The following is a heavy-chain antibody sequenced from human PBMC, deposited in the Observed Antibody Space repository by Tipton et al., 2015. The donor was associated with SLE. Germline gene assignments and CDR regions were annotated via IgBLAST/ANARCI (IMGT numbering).Heavy chain of an antibody. CDR2: IYYSGST. CDR1: GGSISSYY. CDR3: ARGGTAMAYWSFDL. D-gene: IGHD5-18*01. Sequence: TLSLTCTVSGGSISSYYWSWIRQPPGKGLEWIGYIYYSGSTNYNPSLKSRVTISVDTSKNQFSLKLSSVTAADTAVYYCARGGTAMAYWSFDLWGRGTLVPVSS. V-gene: IGHV4-59*08. J-gene: IGHJ2*01.